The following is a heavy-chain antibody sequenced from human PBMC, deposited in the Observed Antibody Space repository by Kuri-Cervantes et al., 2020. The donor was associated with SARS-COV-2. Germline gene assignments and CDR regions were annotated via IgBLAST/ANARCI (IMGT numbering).Heavy chain of an antibody. V-gene: IGHV1-69*08. D-gene: IGHD3-3*01. CDR3: AREGIFEVVHQVPMRYYYMDV. CDR2: IIPLLGTI. CDR1: GGTFSSHS. J-gene: IGHJ6*03. Sequence: SVKVSCKASGGTFSSHSITWVRQAPGQGLEWMGRIIPLLGTINHAQKFQGRVTITADKSTSTAYMELSSLRSEDTAVYYCAREGIFEVVHQVPMRYYYMDVWGKGTTVTVSS.